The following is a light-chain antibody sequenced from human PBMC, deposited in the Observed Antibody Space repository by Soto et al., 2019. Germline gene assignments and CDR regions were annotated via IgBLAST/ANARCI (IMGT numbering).Light chain of an antibody. V-gene: IGLV1-51*02. CDR2: ENN. CDR1: SSNIGNNY. J-gene: IGLJ2*01. Sequence: QSVLTQPPSVSAAPGQKVTISCSGSSSNIGNNYVSWYQQLPGTAPKLLIYENNKRPSGIPDRFSDSKSGTSATLGITGLQTGDEADYYCGTWDSSLSAVFGGGTKLTVL. CDR3: GTWDSSLSAV.